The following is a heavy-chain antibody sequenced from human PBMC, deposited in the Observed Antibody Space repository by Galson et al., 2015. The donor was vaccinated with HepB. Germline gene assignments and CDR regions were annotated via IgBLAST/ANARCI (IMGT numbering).Heavy chain of an antibody. Sequence: SLRLSCAASGFTFSSYSMNWVRQAPGKGLEWVSYISSSSSTIYYADSVKGRFTISRDNAKNSLYLQMNSLRAEDTAVYYCARDMVVVTAFYYYYYYGMDVWGQGTTVTVSS. D-gene: IGHD2-21*02. V-gene: IGHV3-48*01. J-gene: IGHJ6*02. CDR2: ISSSSSTI. CDR1: GFTFSSYS. CDR3: ARDMVVVTAFYYYYYYGMDV.